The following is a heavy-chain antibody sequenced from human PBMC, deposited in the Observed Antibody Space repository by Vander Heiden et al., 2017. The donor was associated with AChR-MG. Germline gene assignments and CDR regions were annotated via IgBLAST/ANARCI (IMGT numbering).Heavy chain of an antibody. CDR3: AKDGGTSYPPNWFDP. CDR1: GFTFSNYA. J-gene: IGHJ5*02. D-gene: IGHD3-16*01. CDR2: VSGSDSTT. Sequence: EVQLLESGGGFVQPGGSLRLSCAASGFTFSNYAMSWVRQAPGKGLEWVSTVSGSDSTTCYADSVKGRFTISRDNSKNTLDLQMNSLRAEDTAIYYCAKDGGTSYPPNWFDPWGQGTLVIVSS. V-gene: IGHV3-23*01.